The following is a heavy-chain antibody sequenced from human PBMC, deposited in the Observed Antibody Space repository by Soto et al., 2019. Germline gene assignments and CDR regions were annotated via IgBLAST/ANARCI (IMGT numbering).Heavy chain of an antibody. J-gene: IGHJ6*02. CDR3: ASDHSVVLPAARDYYYCMDV. D-gene: IGHD2-2*01. Sequence: QVPLVQSGAEVKKPGSSVKVSCKASGGTFSSYAISWVRQAPGQGLEWMGGIIPIFGTANYAQKFQGRVTITADESTSNAYMELSSLRSEDTAVFYCASDHSVVLPAARDYYYCMDVWGQGTTVTVSS. CDR1: GGTFSSYA. V-gene: IGHV1-69*01. CDR2: IIPIFGTA.